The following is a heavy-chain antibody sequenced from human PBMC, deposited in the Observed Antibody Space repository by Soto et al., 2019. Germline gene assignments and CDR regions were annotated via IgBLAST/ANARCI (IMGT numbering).Heavy chain of an antibody. CDR3: ASVGDYGDYGAFDI. Sequence: QVQLVESGGGVVQPGRSLRLSCAASGFTFSSYGMHWVRQAPGKGLEGVAVIWYDGSNKYYADSVKGRFTISRDNSKNTLYLQMNSLRAEDTAVYYCASVGDYGDYGAFDIWGQGTMVTVSS. CDR2: IWYDGSNK. D-gene: IGHD4-17*01. V-gene: IGHV3-33*01. CDR1: GFTFSSYG. J-gene: IGHJ3*02.